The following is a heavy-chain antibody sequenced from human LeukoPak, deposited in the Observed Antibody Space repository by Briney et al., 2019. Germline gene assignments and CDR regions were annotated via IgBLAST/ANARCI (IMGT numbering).Heavy chain of an antibody. Sequence: ASVKVSCKASGYTFTSYGISWVRQAPGQGLEWMGWISAYNGNTNYAQKLQGRVTTTTDTSTSTAYMELRSLRSDDTAVYYCARDLSVGDSRGGTDYWGQGTLVTVSS. CDR1: GYTFTSYG. J-gene: IGHJ4*02. V-gene: IGHV1-18*01. CDR2: ISAYNGNT. CDR3: ARDLSVGDSRGGTDY. D-gene: IGHD2-21*02.